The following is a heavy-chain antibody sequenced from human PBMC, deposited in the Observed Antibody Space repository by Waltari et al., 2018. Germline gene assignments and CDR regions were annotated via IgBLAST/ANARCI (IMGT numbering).Heavy chain of an antibody. D-gene: IGHD7-27*01. J-gene: IGHJ4*02. CDR2: ISYDGSNE. Sequence: QVQLVESGGGGVTPGGSLSLSCAAPEFPCSGYAMHWVRQAPGKGLEWVAVISYDGSNEYYADSVKGRFTISRDNSKNTLYLQMNSLRAEDTAVYYCARATGDWGQGTLVTVSS. CDR3: ARATGD. CDR1: EFPCSGYA. V-gene: IGHV3-30-3*01.